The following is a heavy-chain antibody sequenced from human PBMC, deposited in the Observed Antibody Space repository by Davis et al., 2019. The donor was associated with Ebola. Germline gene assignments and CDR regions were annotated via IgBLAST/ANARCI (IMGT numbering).Heavy chain of an antibody. J-gene: IGHJ6*04. D-gene: IGHD6-19*01. CDR3: AKDLEFSVGSGSPHGMDV. Sequence: GESLKISCAASGFTVSSNYIPWVRQAPGKGLEWVSLIDTGGIPYYADSVKGRFTISRDNSKNTLYLQMNSLRAEDTAVYYCAKDLEFSVGSGSPHGMDVWGKGTTVTVSS. CDR2: IDTGGIP. CDR1: GFTVSSNY. V-gene: IGHV3-53*01.